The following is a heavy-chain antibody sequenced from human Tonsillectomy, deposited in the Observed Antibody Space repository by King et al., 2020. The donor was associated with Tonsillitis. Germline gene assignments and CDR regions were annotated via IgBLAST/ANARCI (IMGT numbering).Heavy chain of an antibody. CDR3: ARQGEYYYDSSGYYPIASFDI. Sequence: EVQLVESGAEVKKPGESLKIFCKASGYDFSTYWIAWVRQMPGKGLEWMGIIYPDDFDSRYSPSFQGQVTISVDKSVSTAYLQWSSLKASDTAMYYCARQGEYYYDSSGYYPIASFDIWGLGTMVTVSS. J-gene: IGHJ3*02. V-gene: IGHV5-51*01. CDR2: IYPDDFDS. D-gene: IGHD3-22*01. CDR1: GYDFSTYW.